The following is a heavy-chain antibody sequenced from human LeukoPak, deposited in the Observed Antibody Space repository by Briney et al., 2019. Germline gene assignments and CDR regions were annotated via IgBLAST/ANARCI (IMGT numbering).Heavy chain of an antibody. CDR1: GGSFSGYY. V-gene: IGHV4-34*01. J-gene: IGHJ4*02. CDR3: ARFSGSYRLMYYFDY. CDR2: INHSGST. Sequence: KASETLSLTCAVYGGSFSGYYWSWIRKPPGKGLGWIGEINHSGSTNYNPSLKSRVTISVDTSKNQFSLKLSSVTAADTAVYYCARFSGSYRLMYYFDYWGQGTLVTVSS. D-gene: IGHD1-26*01.